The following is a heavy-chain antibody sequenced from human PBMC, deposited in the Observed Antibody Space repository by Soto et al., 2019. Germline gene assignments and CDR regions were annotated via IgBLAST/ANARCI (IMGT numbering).Heavy chain of an antibody. CDR1: GGYISSGGYY. D-gene: IGHD3-9*01. V-gene: IGHV4-31*03. J-gene: IGHJ4*02. CDR2: IYYSGST. Sequence: SQTLSLTCTVSGGYISSGGYYWSWIRQHPGKGLEWIGYIYYSGSTYYNPSLKSRVTISVDTSKNQFSLKLSSVTAADTAVYYCARERGAYYDILTGPLDYWGQGTLVTVSS. CDR3: ARERGAYYDILTGPLDY.